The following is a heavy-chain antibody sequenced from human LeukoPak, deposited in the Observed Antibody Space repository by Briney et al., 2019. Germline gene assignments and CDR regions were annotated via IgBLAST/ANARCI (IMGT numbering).Heavy chain of an antibody. CDR1: GFTFSSYA. V-gene: IGHV3-33*01. D-gene: IGHD6-13*01. Sequence: GGSLRLSCAASGFTFSSYAMHWVRQAPGKGLEWVAVIWYDGSNKYYADSVKGRFTISRDNSKNTLYLQMNSLRAEDTAVYYCARPLIAAAIWSGMDVWGQGTMVTVSS. CDR3: ARPLIAAAIWSGMDV. J-gene: IGHJ6*02. CDR2: IWYDGSNK.